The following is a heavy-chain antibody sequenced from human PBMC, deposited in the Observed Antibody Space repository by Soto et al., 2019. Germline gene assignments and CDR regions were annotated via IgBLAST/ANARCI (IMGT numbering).Heavy chain of an antibody. V-gene: IGHV1-2*04. Sequence: SVKDSCKASGYTFTGYYMHWVRQAPVQGLEWMGWINPNSGGTNYAQKFQGWVTMTRDTSISTAYMELSRLRSDDTAVYYCARERGYSYGRGAFDIWGQGTMVTVSS. CDR2: INPNSGGT. CDR1: GYTFTGYY. J-gene: IGHJ3*02. CDR3: ARERGYSYGRGAFDI. D-gene: IGHD5-18*01.